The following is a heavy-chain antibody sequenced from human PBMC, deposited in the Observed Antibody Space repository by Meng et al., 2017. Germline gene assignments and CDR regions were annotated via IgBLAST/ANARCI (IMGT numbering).Heavy chain of an antibody. D-gene: IGHD3-9*01. CDR1: GFYFSNAW. CDR3: TWDDKAVSDY. CDR2: IKSNTDGGTT. Sequence: VQLVESGGGLVKPGGSLRLSCAASGFYFSNAWMSWVRQAPGKGLEWVGRIKSNTDGGTTEYAAPVTGRFTISRDDSKSTLNLHLSGLRTDDTGVYYCTWDDKAVSDYWGQGTLVTVSS. J-gene: IGHJ4*02. V-gene: IGHV3-15*01.